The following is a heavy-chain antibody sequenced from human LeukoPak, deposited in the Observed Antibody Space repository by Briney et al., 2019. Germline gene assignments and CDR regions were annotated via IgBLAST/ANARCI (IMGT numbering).Heavy chain of an antibody. D-gene: IGHD2-21*02. CDR2: ISYSGSP. J-gene: IGHJ4*02. Sequence: SETLSLTCTVSGGSVSSRSYYWGWIRQPPGKGLEWIGSISYSGSPYYNPSLKSRITISVDTSKSQFSLKLSSVTAADTAVYYCARDRGYCGGDCFSSDDYWGQGTLVTVSS. CDR3: ARDRGYCGGDCFSSDDY. CDR1: GGSVSSRSYY. V-gene: IGHV4-39*07.